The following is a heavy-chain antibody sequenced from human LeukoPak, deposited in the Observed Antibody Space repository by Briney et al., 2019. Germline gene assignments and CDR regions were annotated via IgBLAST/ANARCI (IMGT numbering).Heavy chain of an antibody. CDR3: ARDPEDHYYYGMDV. D-gene: IGHD2-15*01. V-gene: IGHV3-21*01. CDR2: ISSSSSYI. J-gene: IGHJ6*02. CDR1: GFTFSSYS. Sequence: GSLRLSCAASGFTFSSYSMNWVRQAPGKGLEWVSSISSSSSYIYYADSVKGRFTISRDNAKNSLYLQMNSLRAEDTAVYYCARDPEDHYYYGMDVWGQGTTVTVSS.